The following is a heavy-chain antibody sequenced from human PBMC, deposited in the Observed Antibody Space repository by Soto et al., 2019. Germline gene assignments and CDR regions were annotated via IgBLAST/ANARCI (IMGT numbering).Heavy chain of an antibody. V-gene: IGHV3-9*01. CDR2: ISWNSGSI. J-gene: IGHJ4*02. CDR3: AKDSDYSNGYFYY. CDR1: GFTFDDYA. D-gene: IGHD4-4*01. Sequence: EVQLVESGGGLVQPGRSLRLSCAASGFTFDDYAMHWVRQAPGKGLEWVSGISWNSGSIGYAESVKGRFTISRDNAKNSLYLQMNSLRAEDTALYYCAKDSDYSNGYFYYWGQGTLVTVSS.